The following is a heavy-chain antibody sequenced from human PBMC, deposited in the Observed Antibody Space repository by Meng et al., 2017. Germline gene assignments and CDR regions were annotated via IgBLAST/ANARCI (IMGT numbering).Heavy chain of an antibody. V-gene: IGHV4-39*07. CDR1: GGSISSSSYY. Sequence: GSLRLSCTVFGGSISSSSYYWGWIRQPPGKGLEWIGSIYYSGSTYYNPSLKSRVTISVDTSKNQFSLKLSSVTAADTAVYYCARDSSGYYYPSSRYYDLWGRGTLVTVSS. CDR2: IYYSGST. CDR3: ARDSSGYYYPSSRYYDL. J-gene: IGHJ2*01. D-gene: IGHD3-22*01.